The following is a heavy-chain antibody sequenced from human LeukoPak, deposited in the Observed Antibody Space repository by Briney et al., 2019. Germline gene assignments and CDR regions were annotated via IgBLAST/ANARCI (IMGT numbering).Heavy chain of an antibody. V-gene: IGHV3-48*01. CDR3: ARDQGIAVAGTSAYDY. D-gene: IGHD6-19*01. J-gene: IGHJ4*02. CDR1: GFTFSSYS. Sequence: PGGSLRLSCAASGFTFSSYSMNWVRQAPGKGLEWVSYISSSSTIYYADSVKGRFTISRDNSKNTLYLQMNSLRAEDTAVYYCARDQGIAVAGTSAYDYWGQGTLVTVSS. CDR2: ISSSSTI.